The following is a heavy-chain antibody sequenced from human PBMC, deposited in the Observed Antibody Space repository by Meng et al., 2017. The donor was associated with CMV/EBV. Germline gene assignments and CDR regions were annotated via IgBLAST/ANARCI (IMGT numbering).Heavy chain of an antibody. D-gene: IGHD5-18*01. CDR2: IYPSGST. V-gene: IGHV4-4*07. Sequence: VQLQEAGPGLVKPSETLSLPLTVSGGSISSYYWSWIRQPAGKGLEWIGRIYPSGSTNYSPSLKSRVTMSVDTSKNQFSLKLSSVTAADTAVYYCARHGDTAMVVGIDYWGQGTLVTVSS. CDR1: GGSISSYY. J-gene: IGHJ4*02. CDR3: ARHGDTAMVVGIDY.